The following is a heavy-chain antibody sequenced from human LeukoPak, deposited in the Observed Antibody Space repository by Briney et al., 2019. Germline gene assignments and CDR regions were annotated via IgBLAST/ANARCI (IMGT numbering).Heavy chain of an antibody. CDR1: GYTFTSYD. J-gene: IGHJ3*02. D-gene: IGHD3-22*01. CDR3: ARTTYDSSGDLDAFDI. V-gene: IGHV1-8*01. CDR2: MNPNSGNT. Sequence: ASVKVSCKASGYTFTSYDINWVRQATGQGLEWMGWMNPNSGNTGYAQKFQGRVTMTRNTSISTAYMELSSLRSEDTAVYYCARTTYDSSGDLDAFDIWGQGTMVAVSS.